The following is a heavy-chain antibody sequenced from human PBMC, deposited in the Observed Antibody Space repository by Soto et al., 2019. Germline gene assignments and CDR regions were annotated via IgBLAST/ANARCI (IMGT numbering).Heavy chain of an antibody. J-gene: IGHJ6*02. V-gene: IGHV3-21*01. Sequence: SGGSLRLSCAASGFTFSSYSMNWVRQAPGKGLEWVSSISSSSSYIYYADSVKGRFTISRDNAKNSLYLQMNSLRAEDTAVYYCARDSDHSSGWLVYYYYYGMDVWGQGTTVTVSS. CDR1: GFTFSSYS. D-gene: IGHD6-19*01. CDR2: ISSSSSYI. CDR3: ARDSDHSSGWLVYYYYYGMDV.